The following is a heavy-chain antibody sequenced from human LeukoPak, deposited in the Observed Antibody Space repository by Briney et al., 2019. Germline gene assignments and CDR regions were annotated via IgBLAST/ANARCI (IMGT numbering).Heavy chain of an antibody. V-gene: IGHV3-30-3*01. CDR2: ISYDGSNK. Sequence: GRSLRLSCAASGFTFSSYAMHWVRQAPGEGLEWVAVISYDGSNKYYADSVKGRFTISRDNSTNTLYMQMNSLRAEDTAVYYCARGETYYYGSGSYLTGYYYYYGMDVWGQGTTVTVSS. CDR1: GFTFSSYA. J-gene: IGHJ6*02. D-gene: IGHD3-10*01. CDR3: ARGETYYYGSGSYLTGYYYYYGMDV.